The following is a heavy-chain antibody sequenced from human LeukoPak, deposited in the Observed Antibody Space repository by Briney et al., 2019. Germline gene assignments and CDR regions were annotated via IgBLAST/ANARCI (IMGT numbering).Heavy chain of an antibody. J-gene: IGHJ6*02. CDR3: AKDLGYSYGDYYYYYGMDV. CDR2: ISGSGGST. Sequence: GGCLRLTSAASGFTFSSYAMSWVRQAPGKGLEWVSAISGSGGSTYYADSVKGRFTISRDNSKNTLYLQMNSLRAEDTAVYYCAKDLGYSYGDYYYYYGMDVWGQGTTVTVSS. CDR1: GFTFSSYA. V-gene: IGHV3-23*01. D-gene: IGHD5-18*01.